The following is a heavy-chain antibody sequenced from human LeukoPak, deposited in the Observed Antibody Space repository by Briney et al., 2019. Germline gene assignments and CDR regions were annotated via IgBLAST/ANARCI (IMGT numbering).Heavy chain of an antibody. CDR3: ARAAYSSTWYSRYFDL. CDR1: GFTFSSYW. D-gene: IGHD6-13*01. Sequence: GGSLRLSCAASGFTFSSYWMHWVRQTPGKGLVWVSRINSDGSITTYADSVKGRFTISRENAKNSLYLQMNSLRAGDTAVYYCARAAYSSTWYSRYFDLWGRGTLVTVSS. J-gene: IGHJ2*01. V-gene: IGHV3-74*03. CDR2: INSDGSIT.